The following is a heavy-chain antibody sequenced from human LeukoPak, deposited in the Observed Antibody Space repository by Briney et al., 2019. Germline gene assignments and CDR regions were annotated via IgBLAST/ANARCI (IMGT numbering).Heavy chain of an antibody. CDR2: INSDGSST. J-gene: IGHJ6*02. Sequence: GGSLRLSCAASGFTFSSYWMHWVRQAPGKGLVWVSRINSDGSSTSYADSVKGRFTISRDSAKNTLYLQMNSLRAEDTAVYYCAREGPYCSSTSCYYYYGMDVWGQGTTVTVSS. D-gene: IGHD2-2*01. CDR3: AREGPYCSSTSCYYYYGMDV. CDR1: GFTFSSYW. V-gene: IGHV3-74*01.